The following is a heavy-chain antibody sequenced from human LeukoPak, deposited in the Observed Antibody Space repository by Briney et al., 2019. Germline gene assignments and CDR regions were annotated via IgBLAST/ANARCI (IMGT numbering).Heavy chain of an antibody. CDR2: INHSGST. CDR3: ASCGYSYGNWFDP. J-gene: IGHJ5*02. D-gene: IGHD5-18*01. V-gene: IGHV4-34*01. CDR1: GGSFSGYY. Sequence: RTSETLSLTCAVYGGSFSGYYWSWIRQPPGKGLEWIGEINHSGSTNYNPSLKSRVTISVDTSKNQFSLKLSSVTAADTAVYYCASCGYSYGNWFDPWGQGTLVTVSS.